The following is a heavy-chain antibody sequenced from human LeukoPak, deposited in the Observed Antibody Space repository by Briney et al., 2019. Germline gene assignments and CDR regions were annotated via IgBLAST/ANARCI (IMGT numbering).Heavy chain of an antibody. D-gene: IGHD2-15*01. Sequence: ASVKVSCKVSGYTLTELSMHWVRQAPGKGLEWMGGFDPEDGETIYAQKFQGRVTMTEDASTDTAYMELSSLRSEDTTVYYCATLFVVVVAATGGDYWGQGTLVTVSS. V-gene: IGHV1-24*01. J-gene: IGHJ4*02. CDR3: ATLFVVVVAATGGDY. CDR1: GYTLTELS. CDR2: FDPEDGET.